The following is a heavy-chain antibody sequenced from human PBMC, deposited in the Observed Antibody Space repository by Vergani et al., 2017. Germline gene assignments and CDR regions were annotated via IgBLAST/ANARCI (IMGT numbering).Heavy chain of an antibody. CDR2: IWYDGSNK. Sequence: QVQLVESGGGVVQPGRSLRLSCAASGFTFSSYGMHWVRQAPGKGLEWVAVIWYDGSNKYYADSVKGRFTISRDNSKNTLYLQRNSLRAEDTAVYYCARDGGDYPKTTYSFDYWGQGTLVTVSS. CDR1: GFTFSSYG. J-gene: IGHJ4*02. D-gene: IGHD4-17*01. V-gene: IGHV3-33*01. CDR3: ARDGGDYPKTTYSFDY.